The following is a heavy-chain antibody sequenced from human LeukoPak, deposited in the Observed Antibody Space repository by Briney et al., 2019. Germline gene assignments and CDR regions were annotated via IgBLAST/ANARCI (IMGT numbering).Heavy chain of an antibody. J-gene: IGHJ4*02. CDR1: GFTVSSNY. D-gene: IGHD6-13*01. Sequence: GGSLRLSCVASGFTVSSNYMSWVRQAPGKGLVWVSVIYSGGSTYYADSVKGRFTISRDNSKNTLYLQVNSLRPEDTAVYYCARSVAAAAHFDYWGQGTLVTVSS. CDR2: IYSGGST. CDR3: ARSVAAAAHFDY. V-gene: IGHV3-66*02.